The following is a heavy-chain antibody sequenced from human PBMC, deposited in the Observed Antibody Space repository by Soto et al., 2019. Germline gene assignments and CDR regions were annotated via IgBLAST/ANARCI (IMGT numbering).Heavy chain of an antibody. CDR3: AREGVAAPYYYYGMDV. CDR2: ISYTGST. V-gene: IGHV4-59*01. J-gene: IGHJ6*02. Sequence: PSETLSLTCTVSGDSIRSYYWSWIRQPPGKGLEWIGYISYTGSTHYNPPLKSRVTISADTSKNQFSLKLSSVTTADTALYYCAREGVAAPYYYYGMDVWGQGSTVTVSS. CDR1: GDSIRSYY. D-gene: IGHD2-15*01.